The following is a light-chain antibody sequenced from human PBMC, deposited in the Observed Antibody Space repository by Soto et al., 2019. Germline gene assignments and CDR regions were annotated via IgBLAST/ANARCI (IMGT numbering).Light chain of an antibody. J-gene: IGKJ3*01. CDR1: QSVSSSY. Sequence: EIVLTQSPGTLSLSPGERATLSCRASQSVSSSYLAWYQQKPGQAPRLRIYGASSRATGIPDRFSGSGCGTDFTLPISRLEPEDVAVYYCQQYGSSPLFTFGPGTTVDIK. V-gene: IGKV3-20*01. CDR2: GAS. CDR3: QQYGSSPLFT.